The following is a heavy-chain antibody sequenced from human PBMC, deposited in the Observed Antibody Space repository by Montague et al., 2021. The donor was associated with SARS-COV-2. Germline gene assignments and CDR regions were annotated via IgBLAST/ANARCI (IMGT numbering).Heavy chain of an antibody. J-gene: IGHJ4*02. CDR3: SRHPPGSARGEY. V-gene: IGHV4-59*08. D-gene: IGHD2-15*01. CDR1: DGSISNYY. CDR2: IHFSGST. Sequence: SETLSLTCTVSDGSISNYYWNWIRQPPGKGLEWIGYIHFSGSTNYNPSLKSRVAISLDSSENQFSLKLSSVTAADTAVYYCSRHPPGSARGEYWGQGTLVTVSS.